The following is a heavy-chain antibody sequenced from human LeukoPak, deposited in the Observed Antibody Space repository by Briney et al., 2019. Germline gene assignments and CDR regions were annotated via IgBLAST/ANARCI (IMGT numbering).Heavy chain of an antibody. J-gene: IGHJ5*02. CDR1: GGSISSYY. D-gene: IGHD3-22*01. CDR3: ARVDYYDSSGYYGNWFDP. CDR2: IYYSGST. V-gene: IGHV4-59*01. Sequence: SETLSLTCTVSGGSISSYYWSWIRQPPGKGLEWIGYIYYSGSTNYNPSLKSRVTISVDTSKNQFSLKLSSVPAADTAVYYCARVDYYDSSGYYGNWFDPWGQGTLVTVSS.